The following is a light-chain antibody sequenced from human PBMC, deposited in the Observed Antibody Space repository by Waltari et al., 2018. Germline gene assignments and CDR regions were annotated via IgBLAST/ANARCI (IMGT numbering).Light chain of an antibody. V-gene: IGLV1-44*01. CDR3: ATWDVTLNGVV. J-gene: IGLJ3*02. CDR1: TSNIGQRT. CDR2: NND. Sequence: QSVLTQPPSASGPPGQTVTISCSGNTSNIGQRTARWYHQVPGTAPKLLIYNNDGRPSGVPGRFSGSKSGTSASLAISGLQSDDDSDYFCATWDVTLNGVVFGGGTRLTVL.